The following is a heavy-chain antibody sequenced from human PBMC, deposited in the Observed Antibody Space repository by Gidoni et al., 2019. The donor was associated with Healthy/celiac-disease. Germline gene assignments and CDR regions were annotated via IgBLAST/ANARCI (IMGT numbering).Heavy chain of an antibody. D-gene: IGHD3-9*01. Sequence: TEYAASVKGRFTISRDDSKSIAYLQMNSLKTEDTAVYYCTRGFWGCDILSLDYWGQGTLVTVSS. J-gene: IGHJ4*02. CDR3: TRGFWGCDILSLDY. V-gene: IGHV3-49*02. CDR2: T.